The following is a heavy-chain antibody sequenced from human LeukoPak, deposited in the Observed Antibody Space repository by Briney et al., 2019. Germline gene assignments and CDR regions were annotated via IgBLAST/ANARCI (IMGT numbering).Heavy chain of an antibody. J-gene: IGHJ3*02. CDR1: WFLVSSIY. D-gene: IGHD6-19*01. Sequence: GGSLRLSYSASWFLVSSIYVRWVRPAPGKGLEWVAVIYNGGSTYYADSVKARFTISRDNSKKTLYLHMICQSAEDTPVYYCGRDVAGASSHNVIDTWGKGTMVTAS. CDR2: IYNGGST. CDR3: GRDVAGASSHNVIDT. V-gene: IGHV3-53*01.